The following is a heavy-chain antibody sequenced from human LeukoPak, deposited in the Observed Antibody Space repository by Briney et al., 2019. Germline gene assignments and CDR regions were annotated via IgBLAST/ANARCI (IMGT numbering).Heavy chain of an antibody. CDR3: ARLGGTTHGTDY. J-gene: IGHJ4*02. V-gene: IGHV4-59*08. Sequence: SETLSLTCTVSGASISTSYWTWVRQPPGKTLEWIGYIYNSGTTNYNPSLKSRVTISVDTSKNQFSLNLISVTAADTAVYYCARLGGTTHGTDYWGQGTLVTVSS. CDR1: GASISTSY. CDR2: IYNSGTT. D-gene: IGHD3-16*01.